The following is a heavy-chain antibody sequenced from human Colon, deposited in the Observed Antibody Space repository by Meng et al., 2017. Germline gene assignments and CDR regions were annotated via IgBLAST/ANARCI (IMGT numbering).Heavy chain of an antibody. D-gene: IGHD4-17*01. CDR1: GGSFSGFY. J-gene: IGHJ5*02. V-gene: IGHV4-34*02. Sequence: VQIQKGGAGLLTPSETLSLTCAVSGGSFSGFYGSWIRQPPGKGLEWIGEIDHFGISNYNSSLKGRLTMSVDTSKKQISLTLTSVTAADTAVYYCATGLRHGDWFDPWGPGTLVTVSS. CDR2: IDHFGIS. CDR3: ATGLRHGDWFDP.